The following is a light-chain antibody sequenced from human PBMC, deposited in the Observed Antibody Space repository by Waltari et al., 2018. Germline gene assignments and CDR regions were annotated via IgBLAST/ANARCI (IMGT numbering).Light chain of an antibody. CDR3: ATWDDSLSGYV. CDR1: SPNIGSTF. V-gene: IGLV1-47*01. CDR2: RNN. Sequence: QSVVTQPPSASGTPGPRVTVSCSGTSPNIGSTFIFWYQHLPGTAPKPLIYRNNQRPSGVPDRFSASKSGTYASLAISGLRSEDEADYYCATWDDSLSGYVFGPGTKVTVL. J-gene: IGLJ1*01.